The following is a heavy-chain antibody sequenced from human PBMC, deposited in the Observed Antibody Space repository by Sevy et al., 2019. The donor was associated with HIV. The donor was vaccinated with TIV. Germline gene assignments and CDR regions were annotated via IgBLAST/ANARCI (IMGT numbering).Heavy chain of an antibody. CDR1: GYTFINYY. J-gene: IGHJ4*02. D-gene: IGHD3-22*01. Sequence: ASVKVSCKASGYTFINYYIHWVRQAPGQGLEWMGLINPSGGSTSSAQKFQGRVTMTRDTSTNTVYMELSSLRSEDTAVYYCAMVYYYDYSGPGFWGQGTLVTVSS. V-gene: IGHV1-46*01. CDR2: INPSGGST. CDR3: AMVYYYDYSGPGF.